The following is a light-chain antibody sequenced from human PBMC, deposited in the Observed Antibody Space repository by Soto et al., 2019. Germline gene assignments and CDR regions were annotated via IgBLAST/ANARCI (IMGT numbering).Light chain of an antibody. Sequence: EVVMTQSPASLSASPGERVTLSCRASQNIRSSLAWYQQRPGQAPRLLIYDASNRATGIPDRFSGSGSGTDFTLTISRLEPEDFAVYWCQQYDSSPRTFGQGTKVDIK. CDR2: DAS. CDR1: QNIRSS. J-gene: IGKJ1*01. CDR3: QQYDSSPRT. V-gene: IGKV3-20*01.